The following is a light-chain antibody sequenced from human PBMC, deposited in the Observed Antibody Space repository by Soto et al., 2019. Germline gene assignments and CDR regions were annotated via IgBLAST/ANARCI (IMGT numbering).Light chain of an antibody. CDR1: QSISSY. CDR2: AAS. J-gene: IGKJ5*01. V-gene: IGKV1-39*01. CDR3: QQSYSTSKIT. Sequence: DIQMTQSPSSLSASVGDRVTITCRASQSISSYLNWYQQKPGKAPKLLIYAASSLQSGVPSRSSGSGSGTDFTLTISSLQPEDFATYYCQQSYSTSKITFGQGTRLEIK.